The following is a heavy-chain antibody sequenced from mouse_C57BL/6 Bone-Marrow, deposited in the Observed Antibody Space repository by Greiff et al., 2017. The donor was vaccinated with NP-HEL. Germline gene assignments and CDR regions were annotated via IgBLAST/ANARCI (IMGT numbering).Heavy chain of an antibody. CDR3: ASGGYGSPAWFAY. D-gene: IGHD1-1*01. Sequence: EVQLQQSGPELVKPGASVKIPCKASGYTFTDYNMDWVKQSHGKSLEWIGDINPNNGGTIYNQKFKGKATLTVDKSSSTAYMELRSLTSEDTAVYYCASGGYGSPAWFAYWGQGTLVTVSA. V-gene: IGHV1-18*01. J-gene: IGHJ3*01. CDR1: GYTFTDYN. CDR2: INPNNGGT.